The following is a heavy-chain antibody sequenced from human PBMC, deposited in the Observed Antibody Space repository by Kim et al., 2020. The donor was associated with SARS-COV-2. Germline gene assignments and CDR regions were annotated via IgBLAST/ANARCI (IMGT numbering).Heavy chain of an antibody. CDR3: ARVPTVMRSRWFDP. V-gene: IGHV4-30-4*01. CDR1: GGSISSGDYY. Sequence: SETLSLTCTVSGGSISSGDYYWSWIRQPPGKGLEWIGYIYYSGSTYYNPSLKSRVTISVDTSKNQFSLKLSSVTAADTAVYYCARVPTVMRSRWFDPWGQGTLVTVSS. D-gene: IGHD4-17*01. CDR2: IYYSGST. J-gene: IGHJ5*02.